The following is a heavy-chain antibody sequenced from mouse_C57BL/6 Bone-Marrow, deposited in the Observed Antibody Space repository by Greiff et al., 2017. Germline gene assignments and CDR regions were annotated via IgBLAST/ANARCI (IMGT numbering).Heavy chain of an antibody. CDR2: ISSGGDYI. CDR3: TRDRDYGSSHYYAMDY. D-gene: IGHD1-1*01. Sequence: EVKLEESGEGLVKPGGSLKLSCAASGFTFSSYAMSWVRQTPEKRLEWVAYISSGGDYIYYAATVKGRFTISRDNARNTLYLQMSSLKSEDTAMYYCTRDRDYGSSHYYAMDYWGQGTSVTVSS. J-gene: IGHJ4*01. CDR1: GFTFSSYA. V-gene: IGHV5-9-1*02.